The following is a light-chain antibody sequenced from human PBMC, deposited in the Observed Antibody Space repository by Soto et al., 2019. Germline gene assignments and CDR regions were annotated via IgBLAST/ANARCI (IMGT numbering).Light chain of an antibody. V-gene: IGLV1-47*01. CDR1: NSNIGSNY. Sequence: QSVLTQPPSASGTPGQTVTISCSGSNSNIGSNYVFWYQQLPGAAPKLLIYRNNQRPSGVPDRFSGSKSGTSASLAISGLRSEEEGEYYCSAWDDSLLFGGGTKLTVL. J-gene: IGLJ2*01. CDR2: RNN. CDR3: SAWDDSLL.